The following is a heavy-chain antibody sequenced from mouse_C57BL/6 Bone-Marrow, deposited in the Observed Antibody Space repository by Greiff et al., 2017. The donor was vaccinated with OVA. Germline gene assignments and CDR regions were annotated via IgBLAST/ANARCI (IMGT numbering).Heavy chain of an antibody. CDR1: GFTFSSYA. Sequence: EVMLVESGGGLVQPGGSRKLSCAASGFTFSSYAMSWVRQTPEKRLEWVAAISTDGSFIYYPDTVKGRFTISRDNAKNTLFLQMSSLRYEDTDMYYCLRLCAMDYWGQGTSVTVSS. V-gene: IGHV5-1*01. CDR3: LRLCAMDY. J-gene: IGHJ4*01. CDR2: ISTDGSFI.